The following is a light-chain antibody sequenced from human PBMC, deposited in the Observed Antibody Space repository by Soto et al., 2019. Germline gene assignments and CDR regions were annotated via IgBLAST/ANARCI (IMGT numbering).Light chain of an antibody. V-gene: IGKV3-20*01. CDR3: QHYGSPGT. CDR1: QSVSNNY. CDR2: GSS. J-gene: IGKJ1*01. Sequence: EIVLTQSPCTLSLSPGERATLSCRASQSVSNNYLACYQKKPGQAPMLLIYGSSNRATGIPDRFSGSGSGTDFTLTISRLQAEYFAVYYCQHYGSPGTFGQGTKVEIK.